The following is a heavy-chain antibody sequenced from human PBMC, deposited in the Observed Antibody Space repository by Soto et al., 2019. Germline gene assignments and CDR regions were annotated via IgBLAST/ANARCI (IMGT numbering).Heavy chain of an antibody. Sequence: EVQLLESGGGLVQPGGSLRLSCAASGFTFSSYAMSWVRQAPGKGLGWVSAISGSGGSTYYADSVKGRFTISRDNSKNTLYLQMNSLRAEDTAVYYCAKPTLSGDYAILTGYSYYYGMDVWGQGTTVTVSS. V-gene: IGHV3-23*01. D-gene: IGHD3-9*01. CDR3: AKPTLSGDYAILTGYSYYYGMDV. CDR1: GFTFSSYA. CDR2: ISGSGGST. J-gene: IGHJ6*02.